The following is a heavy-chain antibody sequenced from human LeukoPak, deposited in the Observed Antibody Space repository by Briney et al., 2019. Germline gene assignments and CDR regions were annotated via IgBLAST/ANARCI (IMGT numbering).Heavy chain of an antibody. CDR1: GFTFSDYY. D-gene: IGHD3-3*01. J-gene: IGHJ4*02. CDR3: GRAGRLLEKLYYFDY. Sequence: GGSLRLSCAASGFTFSDYYMSWIRQAPGKGLEWVSYISSSGSTIYYADSVKGRFTISRDNAKNSLYLQMNSLRAEDTAVYYCGRAGRLLEKLYYFDYWGQGTLVTVSS. CDR2: ISSSGSTI. V-gene: IGHV3-11*04.